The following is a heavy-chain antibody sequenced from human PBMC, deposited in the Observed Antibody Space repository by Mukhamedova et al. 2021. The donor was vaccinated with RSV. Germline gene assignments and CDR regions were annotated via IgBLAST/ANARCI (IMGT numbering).Heavy chain of an antibody. Sequence: WVGIINPSGGSTSYAQKFQGRVTMTRDTSTSTVYMELSSLRSEDTAVYYCARSLAAALRFDYWGQGTLVTVSS. V-gene: IGHV1-46*01. J-gene: IGHJ4*02. CDR3: ARSLAAALRFDY. CDR2: INPSGGST. D-gene: IGHD6-13*01.